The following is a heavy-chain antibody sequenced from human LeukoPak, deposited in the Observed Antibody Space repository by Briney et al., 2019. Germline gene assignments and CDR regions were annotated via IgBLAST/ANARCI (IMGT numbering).Heavy chain of an antibody. CDR3: ARARRTRPSSGYFQP. Sequence: PSETLSLTCTVSGGSISSYYWSWIRQPPGKGLEWIGYIYYSGSTNYNPSLKSRVTISVDTSKNQFSLKLSSVTAADTAVYYCARARRTRPSSGYFQPWGQGTLVTVSS. CDR1: GGSISSYY. CDR2: IYYSGST. J-gene: IGHJ5*02. V-gene: IGHV4-59*12. D-gene: IGHD3-22*01.